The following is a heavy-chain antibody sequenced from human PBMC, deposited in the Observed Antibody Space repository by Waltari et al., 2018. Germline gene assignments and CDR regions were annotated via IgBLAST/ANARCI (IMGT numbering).Heavy chain of an antibody. Sequence: EVQLVESGGGLVQPGGSLRLSCAASGFPARSNHMSLVHQAPGKGLEWVSVIYSGGSTYYADSVKGRFTISRDNSKNTLYLQMNSLRAEDTAVYYCARNGAGHWYFDLWGRGTLVTVSS. CDR3: ARNGAGHWYFDL. CDR2: IYSGGST. V-gene: IGHV3-66*02. J-gene: IGHJ2*01. D-gene: IGHD6-19*01. CDR1: GFPARSNH.